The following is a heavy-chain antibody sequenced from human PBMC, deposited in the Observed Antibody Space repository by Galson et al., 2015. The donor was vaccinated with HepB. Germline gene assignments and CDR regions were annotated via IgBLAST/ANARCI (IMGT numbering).Heavy chain of an antibody. Sequence: QSGAEVKKPGESLRISCKGSGYSFTSYWISWVRQMPGKGLEWMGIIYPGDSDTRYSPSFQGQVTISADKSISTAYLQWSSLKASDTAMYYCARHKAVRYYYYGMDVWGQGTTVTVSS. CDR1: GYSFTSYW. J-gene: IGHJ6*02. V-gene: IGHV5-51*01. CDR2: IYPGDSDT. CDR3: ARHKAVRYYYYGMDV. D-gene: IGHD4-17*01.